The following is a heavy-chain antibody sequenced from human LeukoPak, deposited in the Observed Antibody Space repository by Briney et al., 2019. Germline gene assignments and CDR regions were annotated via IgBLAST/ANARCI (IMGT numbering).Heavy chain of an antibody. CDR2: IYYSGST. CDR3: ARRSPPLSYYYDSSGHHDY. CDR1: GGSISSNSYY. D-gene: IGHD3-22*01. V-gene: IGHV4-39*01. J-gene: IGHJ4*02. Sequence: SETLSLTCTVSGGSISSNSYYWGWIRQPPGKGLEWIGSIYYSGSTYYNPSLKSRVTISVDTSKNQFSLKLSSVTAADTAVYYCARRSPPLSYYYDSSGHHDYWGQGTLVTVPS.